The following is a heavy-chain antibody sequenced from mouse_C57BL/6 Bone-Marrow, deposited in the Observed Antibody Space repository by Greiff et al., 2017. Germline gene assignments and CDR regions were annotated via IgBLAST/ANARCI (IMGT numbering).Heavy chain of an antibody. J-gene: IGHJ4*01. Sequence: EVQLQQSVAELVRPWASVTLSCTASGFNIKNTYMHWVKQRPEQGLEWIGRIDPANGNAKYAPKFQGKGTITADTSYNTAYLQLSSLTSEDTAIYYCARPHYYGIAMDYWGQGTSVTVSS. CDR1: GFNIKNTY. CDR2: IDPANGNA. V-gene: IGHV14-3*01. CDR3: ARPHYYGIAMDY. D-gene: IGHD1-1*01.